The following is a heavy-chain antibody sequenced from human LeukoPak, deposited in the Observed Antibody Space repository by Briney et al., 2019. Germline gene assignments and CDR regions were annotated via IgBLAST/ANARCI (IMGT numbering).Heavy chain of an antibody. J-gene: IGHJ4*02. V-gene: IGHV3-30-3*01. CDR2: ISYDGSNK. Sequence: PGGSLRLSCAASGFTFSSYAMHWVRQAPGKGLEWVAGISYDGSNKYYADSVKGRFTISRDNSKNTLYLQMNSLRAEDTAVYYCARAPPYCGGDCTVYYFDYWGQGTLVTVSS. D-gene: IGHD2-21*02. CDR3: ARAPPYCGGDCTVYYFDY. CDR1: GFTFSSYA.